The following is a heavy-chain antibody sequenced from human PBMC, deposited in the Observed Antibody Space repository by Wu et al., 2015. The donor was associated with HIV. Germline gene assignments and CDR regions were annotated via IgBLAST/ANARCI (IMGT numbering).Heavy chain of an antibody. CDR1: GYTFMNHH. D-gene: IGHD1-1*01. CDR2: INPSGGSV. V-gene: IGHV1-46*03. Sequence: QVRLVQSGAEVKKPGASVKVSCQASGYTFMNHHIHWVRQAPGQGPEWMGVINPSGGSVSYAHKFQGRVTMTRDTSTSTIDMALTSLKSEDTAVYYCAMRSRIGNMEAFDIWGQGTMVIVSS. J-gene: IGHJ3*02. CDR3: AMRSRIGNMEAFDI.